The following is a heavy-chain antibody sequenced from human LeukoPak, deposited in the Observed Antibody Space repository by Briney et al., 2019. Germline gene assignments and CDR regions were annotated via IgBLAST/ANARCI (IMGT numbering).Heavy chain of an antibody. CDR2: IYYSGST. V-gene: IGHV4-39*01. D-gene: IGHD2-15*01. CDR1: GGSVSSSSHY. Sequence: SETLSLTCTVSGGSVSSSSHYWNWIRQPPGKGLEWIGSIYYSGSTNYNPSLQSRVTISVDTSKNQFSLRLSSVTAADTAVYYCARRDCSGGSCYFQPWGQGTLVTVSS. J-gene: IGHJ1*01. CDR3: ARRDCSGGSCYFQP.